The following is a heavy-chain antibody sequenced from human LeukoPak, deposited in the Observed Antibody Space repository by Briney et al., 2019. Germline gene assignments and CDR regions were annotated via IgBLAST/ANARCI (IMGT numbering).Heavy chain of an antibody. V-gene: IGHV3-30*02. D-gene: IGHD6-6*01. J-gene: IGHJ4*02. Sequence: PGGSLRLSCVASGFNLSAYAVHWARQAPGKGLEWVSLIRYDGSDKYYADSVKGRFTISRDISKNTLNLQMNSLRAEDTAVYYCAKDASSSSSLGDWGQGTLVTVSS. CDR1: GFNLSAYA. CDR2: IRYDGSDK. CDR3: AKDASSSSSLGD.